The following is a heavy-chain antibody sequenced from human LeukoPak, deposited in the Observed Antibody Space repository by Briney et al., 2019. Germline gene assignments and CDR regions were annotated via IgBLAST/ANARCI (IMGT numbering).Heavy chain of an antibody. V-gene: IGHV4-30-4*08. CDR2: IYYSGST. CDR1: GGSISSGDCY. CDR3: ARYQSRLRFLEWLSNFDY. D-gene: IGHD3-3*01. J-gene: IGHJ4*02. Sequence: SQTLSLTCTVSGGSISSGDCYWSWLRQPPGQGLEWIGYIYYSGSTYYNPSLKSRVTISVDTSKNQASLKLSSVTAADTAVYYCARYQSRLRFLEWLSNFDYWGQGSLVTVSS.